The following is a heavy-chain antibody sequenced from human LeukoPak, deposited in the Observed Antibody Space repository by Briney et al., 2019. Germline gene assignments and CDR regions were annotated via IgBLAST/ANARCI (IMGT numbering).Heavy chain of an antibody. J-gene: IGHJ4*02. CDR2: IYPRDGST. CDR3: ARDREGFDY. V-gene: IGHV1-46*01. CDR1: GYSFTSNY. Sequence: GASVKVSCKASGYSFTSNYIHWVRQAPGQGLEWMGMIYPRDGSTSYAQRFQDRVTVTRDTSTSTVHMELSGLRSEDTAVYYCARDREGFDYWGQGTQVTVSS.